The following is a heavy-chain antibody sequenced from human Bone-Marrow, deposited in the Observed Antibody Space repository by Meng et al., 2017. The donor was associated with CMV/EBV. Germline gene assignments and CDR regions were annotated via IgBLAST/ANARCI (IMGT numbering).Heavy chain of an antibody. D-gene: IGHD3-9*01. V-gene: IGHV4-31*02. CDR3: ARRMYYDILTGYYDCTWFDP. Sequence: YYWSWIRQLPGKGLEWIGFIYYSGSTFYNPSLKSRVTMSVDTSKNQFSLKLSSVTAAATAVYYCARRMYYDILTGYYDCTWFDPWGQGTLVTVSS. J-gene: IGHJ5*02. CDR2: IYYSGST. CDR1: YY.